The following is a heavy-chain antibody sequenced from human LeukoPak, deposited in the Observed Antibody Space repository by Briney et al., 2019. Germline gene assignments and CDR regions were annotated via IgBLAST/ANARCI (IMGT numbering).Heavy chain of an antibody. CDR1: GASISSYY. Sequence: PSETLSLTCTVSGASISSYYWSWIRQPPGKGLEWLGYIYYSGSTSYNPSLKSRVTISVDTSKNQFSLKLSSVTAADTAVYYCARVGILRFPSNWFDPWGQGTLVTVSS. V-gene: IGHV4-59*01. CDR2: IYYSGST. J-gene: IGHJ5*02. D-gene: IGHD3-3*01. CDR3: ARVGILRFPSNWFDP.